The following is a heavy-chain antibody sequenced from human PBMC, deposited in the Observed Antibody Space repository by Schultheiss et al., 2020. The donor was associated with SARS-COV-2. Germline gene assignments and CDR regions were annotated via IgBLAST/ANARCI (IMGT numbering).Heavy chain of an antibody. CDR3: ARDLVVVTAPTYYFDY. J-gene: IGHJ4*02. Sequence: GGSLRLSCAASGFTFSSYSMNWVRQAPGKGLEWVSAISGSGGSTYYADSVKGRFTISRDNSKNTLYLQMNSLRAEDTAVYYCARDLVVVTAPTYYFDYWGQGTLVTVSS. D-gene: IGHD2-21*02. V-gene: IGHV3-23*01. CDR1: GFTFSSYS. CDR2: ISGSGGST.